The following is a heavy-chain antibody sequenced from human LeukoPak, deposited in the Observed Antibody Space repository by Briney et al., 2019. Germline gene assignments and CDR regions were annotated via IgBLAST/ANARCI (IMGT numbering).Heavy chain of an antibody. CDR2: MNPNSGNT. J-gene: IGHJ5*02. D-gene: IGHD6-6*01. CDR3: ARDGKLAARPLGSGWFDP. Sequence: ASVKVSCKASGYTFTSYDINWVRQATGQGLEWMGWMNPNSGNTGYAQKFQGRVTMTRNTSISTAYMELSSLRSEDTAVYYCARDGKLAARPLGSGWFDPWGQGTLVTVSS. V-gene: IGHV1-8*01. CDR1: GYTFTSYD.